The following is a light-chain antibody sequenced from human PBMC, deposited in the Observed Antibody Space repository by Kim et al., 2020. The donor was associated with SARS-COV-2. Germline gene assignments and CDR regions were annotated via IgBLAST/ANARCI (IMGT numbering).Light chain of an antibody. Sequence: QSVLTQPPSASGTPGQRVSISCSGSNSNIGTETVNWYQQVPGTAPKLLIYDNNKRPSGVPDRFSASKSGTSASLAISGLQSEDEADYFCAAWDDSLNGVLFGAGTTLTVL. CDR3: AAWDDSLNGVL. CDR1: NSNIGTET. CDR2: DNN. J-gene: IGLJ2*01. V-gene: IGLV1-44*01.